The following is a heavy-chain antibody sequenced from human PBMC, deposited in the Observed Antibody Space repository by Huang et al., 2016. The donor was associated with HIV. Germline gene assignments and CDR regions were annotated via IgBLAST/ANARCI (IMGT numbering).Heavy chain of an antibody. Sequence: QLQLQESGPGLVRPSETLSLTCTVSGGSISTDIYYWGWIRQPPGKGLEWIGNIYHTGSTYQNPSLKSRITIAVDTSKTQFSLKLSSVTAADTAVYYCARYFYNSGSYRFDYWGQGSQVTVSS. J-gene: IGHJ4*02. CDR2: IYHTGST. CDR3: ARYFYNSGSYRFDY. D-gene: IGHD3-10*01. V-gene: IGHV4-39*01. CDR1: GGSISTDIYY.